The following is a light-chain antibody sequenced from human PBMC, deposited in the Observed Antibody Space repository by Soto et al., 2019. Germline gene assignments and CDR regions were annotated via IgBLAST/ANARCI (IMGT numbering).Light chain of an antibody. CDR2: GAS. V-gene: IGKV3-20*01. CDR3: QQYGDSPMYT. J-gene: IGKJ2*01. Sequence: EIELTQSPGTLSLSPGERATLSCRASQTVRSNYLAWYQQKPGQAPRLLIYGASKRATGIPDRFSGSWSGTDFTLTISRLEPEDFAVYSCQQYGDSPMYTFGQGTKLEVK. CDR1: QTVRSNY.